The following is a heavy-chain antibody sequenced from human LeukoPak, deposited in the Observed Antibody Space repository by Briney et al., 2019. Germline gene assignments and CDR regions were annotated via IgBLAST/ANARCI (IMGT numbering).Heavy chain of an antibody. CDR2: IYYSGST. CDR3: ARSRPRYFDWLSPEPYIDAFDI. D-gene: IGHD3-9*01. J-gene: IGHJ3*02. Sequence: SETLSLTCTVSGGSISSYYWSWIRQPPGKGLEWIGYIYYSGSTNYNPSLKSRVTISVDTSKNQFSLKLSSVTAADTAVYYCARSRPRYFDWLSPEPYIDAFDIWGQGTMVTVSS. CDR1: GGSISSYY. V-gene: IGHV4-59*01.